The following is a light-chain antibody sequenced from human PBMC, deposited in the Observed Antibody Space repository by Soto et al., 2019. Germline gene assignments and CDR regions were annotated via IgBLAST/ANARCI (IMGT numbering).Light chain of an antibody. Sequence: AIRMTQSPSSFSASTGDRVTITCRASQGISSYLAWYQQKPGKAPKLLMYAASTLQSGVPSRFSGSGSGTEFTLTINSLQPEDFATYYCQQINSYPRTFGGGTKVDIK. CDR2: AAS. V-gene: IGKV1-8*01. CDR3: QQINSYPRT. J-gene: IGKJ4*01. CDR1: QGISSY.